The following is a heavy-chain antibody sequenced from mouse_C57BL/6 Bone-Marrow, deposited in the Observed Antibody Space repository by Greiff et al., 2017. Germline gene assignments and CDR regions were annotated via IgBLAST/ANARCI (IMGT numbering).Heavy chain of an antibody. CDR2: IYPGSGNT. V-gene: IGHV1-76*01. J-gene: IGHJ2*01. Sequence: VQLVESGAELVRPGASVKLSCKASGYTFTDYYINWVKQRPGQGLEWIARIYPGSGNTYYNEKFKGKATLTAEKSSSTAYMQLRSLTSEDSSVYICARSGVVPYYFDYWGQGTTLTVSS. D-gene: IGHD1-1*01. CDR1: GYTFTDYY. CDR3: ARSGVVPYYFDY.